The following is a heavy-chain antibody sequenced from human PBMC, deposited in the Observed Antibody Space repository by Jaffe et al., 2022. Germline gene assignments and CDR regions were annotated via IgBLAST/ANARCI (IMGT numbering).Heavy chain of an antibody. J-gene: IGHJ4*02. CDR3: AKDSGYCSSTSCYYAYYFDY. Sequence: EVQLLESGGGLVQPGGSLRLSCAASGFTFSSYAMSWVRQAPGKGLEWVSAISGSGGSTYYADSVKGRFTISRDNSKNTLYLQMNSLRAEDTAVYYCAKDSGYCSSTSCYYAYYFDYWGQGTLVTVSS. V-gene: IGHV3-23*01. D-gene: IGHD2-2*01. CDR2: ISGSGGST. CDR1: GFTFSSYA.